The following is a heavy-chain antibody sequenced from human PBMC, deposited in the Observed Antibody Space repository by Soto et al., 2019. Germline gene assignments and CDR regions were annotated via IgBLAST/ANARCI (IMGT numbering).Heavy chain of an antibody. CDR3: AGVRSSGDSLGY. CDR1: GGSVSSGSYY. Sequence: QVQLQESGPGLVKPSETLSLTCTVSGGSVSSGSYYWSWIRQPPGKGLEWIGYIYYSGSTRYNPSRKTRVTHSVDSSKNYFSRKLISVTAADTAVYYCAGVRSSGDSLGYWGQGTLVTVSS. J-gene: IGHJ4*02. CDR2: IYYSGST. V-gene: IGHV4-61*01. D-gene: IGHD3-22*01.